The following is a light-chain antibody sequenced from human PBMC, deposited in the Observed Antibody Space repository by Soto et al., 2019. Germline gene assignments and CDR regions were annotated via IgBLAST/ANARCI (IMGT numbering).Light chain of an antibody. J-gene: IGKJ3*01. CDR3: QQYGSSPLFT. V-gene: IGKV3-20*01. Sequence: EIVLTQSPGTLSLSPGERATLSCRASQSGSRSSLAWYQQKPGQAPRLLIYGASSRATGIPDRFSGSGSGTDFSLTIIRLEPEDFAVYYCQQYGSSPLFTFGPVTKVDLK. CDR1: QSGSRSS. CDR2: GAS.